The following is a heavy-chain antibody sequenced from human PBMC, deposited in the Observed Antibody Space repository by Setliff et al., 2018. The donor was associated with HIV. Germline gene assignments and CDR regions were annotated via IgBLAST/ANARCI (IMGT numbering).Heavy chain of an antibody. V-gene: IGHV3-23*03. CDR3: ARYGSGRKYRDPFDN. CDR1: GFTFSSDA. Sequence: PGGSLRLSCAASGFTFSSDAMNWVRQAPGKGLEWVSVIYSGGSSTYYADSVKGRFTVSRDNSKNTLYLQMNSLRAEDTAVYYCARYGSGRKYRDPFDNWGPGTLVTVSS. CDR2: IYSGGSST. J-gene: IGHJ4*02. D-gene: IGHD3-10*01.